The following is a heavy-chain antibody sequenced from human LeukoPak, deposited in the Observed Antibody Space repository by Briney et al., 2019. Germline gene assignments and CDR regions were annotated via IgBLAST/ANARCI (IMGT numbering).Heavy chain of an antibody. CDR1: GGSISSYY. V-gene: IGHV4-59*01. CDR3: ARDSPRRYDSSGYYYNWFDP. J-gene: IGHJ5*02. D-gene: IGHD3-22*01. CDR2: IYYSGST. Sequence: SETLSLTCTVSGGSISSYYWSWIQQPPGKGLEWIGYIYYSGSTNYNPSLKSRVTISVDTSKNQFSLKLSSVTAADTAVYYCARDSPRRYDSSGYYYNWFDPWGQGTPVTVSS.